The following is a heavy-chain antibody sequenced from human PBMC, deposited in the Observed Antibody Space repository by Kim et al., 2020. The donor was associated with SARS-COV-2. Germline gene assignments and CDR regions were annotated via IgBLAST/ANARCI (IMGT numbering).Heavy chain of an antibody. Sequence: SETLSLTCAVYGGSFSGYYWSWIRQPPGKGLEWIGEINHSGSTNYNPSLKSRVTISVDTSKNQFSLKLSSVTAADTAVYYCARGRAMVRGVIYWFDPWGQGTLVTVSS. CDR3: ARGRAMVRGVIYWFDP. D-gene: IGHD3-10*01. J-gene: IGHJ5*02. CDR1: GGSFSGYY. V-gene: IGHV4-34*01. CDR2: INHSGST.